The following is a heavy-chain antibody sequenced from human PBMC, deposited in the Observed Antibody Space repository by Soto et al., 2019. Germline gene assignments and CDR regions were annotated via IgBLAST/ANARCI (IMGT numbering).Heavy chain of an antibody. Sequence: QVPLVQSGAEVKKPGASVKVSCKASGYTFSSYDISWVRQAPGQGLEWLGWMSSYNGNTDYAEKFQGRVTMTTDRSTTTAYMELRSLTSDDTAVYYCAREGRDSGYGDFDFWGQGTLVTVSS. CDR3: AREGRDSGYGDFDF. D-gene: IGHD5-12*01. CDR2: MSSYNGNT. CDR1: GYTFSSYD. V-gene: IGHV1-18*04. J-gene: IGHJ4*02.